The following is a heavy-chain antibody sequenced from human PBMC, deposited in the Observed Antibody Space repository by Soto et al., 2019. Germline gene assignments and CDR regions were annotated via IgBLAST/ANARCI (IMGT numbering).Heavy chain of an antibody. Sequence: PGGSLRLSCAASGFTFSSYWMHWVRQAPGKGLVWVSRINSDGSSTSYADSVKGRFTISRDNAKNTLYLQMNSLRAEDTAVYYCAKGVLTVTTASDYWGQGTLVTVSS. D-gene: IGHD4-17*01. CDR3: AKGVLTVTTASDY. J-gene: IGHJ4*02. CDR1: GFTFSSYW. V-gene: IGHV3-74*01. CDR2: INSDGSST.